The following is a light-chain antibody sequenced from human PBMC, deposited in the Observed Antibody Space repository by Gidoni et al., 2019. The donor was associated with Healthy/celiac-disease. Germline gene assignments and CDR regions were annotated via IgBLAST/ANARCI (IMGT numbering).Light chain of an antibody. Sequence: DIQMTQSPSTLSASVGDRVTITCRASQSSSSWLAWYQQKPGKAPKLLIYKASSLESGVPSRFSGSGSGTEFTLTIRSLQPDDFATYYCQQYNSYSRTFGQGTKVEIK. V-gene: IGKV1-5*03. J-gene: IGKJ1*01. CDR2: KAS. CDR3: QQYNSYSRT. CDR1: QSSSSW.